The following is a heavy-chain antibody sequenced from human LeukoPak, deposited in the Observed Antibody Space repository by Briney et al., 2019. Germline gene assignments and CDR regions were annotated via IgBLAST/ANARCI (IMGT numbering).Heavy chain of an antibody. CDR1: GFTFSSYS. V-gene: IGHV3-21*04. J-gene: IGHJ4*02. CDR3: ARAKPKNMVRGLIMRRESRYYFDY. CDR2: ISSSSSYI. Sequence: GGSLRLSCAASGFTFSSYSMNWVRQAPGKGLEWVSSISSSSSYIYYADSVKGRFTISRDNSKSTSYIQMNSLRAEDTAVYYCARAKPKNMVRGLIMRRESRYYFDYWGQGTLVTVSS. D-gene: IGHD3-10*01.